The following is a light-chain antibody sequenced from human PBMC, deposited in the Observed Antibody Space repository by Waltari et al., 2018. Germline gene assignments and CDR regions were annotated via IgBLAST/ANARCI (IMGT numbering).Light chain of an antibody. J-gene: IGKJ2*01. CDR2: DAS. Sequence: EIVLTQSPATLSLSPGERATLPCTASQTVRSYLAWYQQRPGQTPRLLIFDASSRATGISAKFSGSGSGTDFTLTVSNLEPEDFAVYYCQQRSNWPYTFGQGTRVEIK. CDR1: QTVRSY. V-gene: IGKV3-11*01. CDR3: QQRSNWPYT.